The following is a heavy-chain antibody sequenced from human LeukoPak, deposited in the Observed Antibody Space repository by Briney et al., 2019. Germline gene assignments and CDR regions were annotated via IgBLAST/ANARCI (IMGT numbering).Heavy chain of an antibody. D-gene: IGHD2-2*01. V-gene: IGHV3-21*01. J-gene: IGHJ6*02. Sequence: GGSLRLSCAASGFTFSSYSMNWVRQAPGKGLEWVSSISSSSSYIYYADSVKGRFTISRDNAKNPLYLQMNSLRAEDTAVYYCARDGTGCSSTSCYYYYGMDVWGQGTTVTVSS. CDR3: ARDGTGCSSTSCYYYYGMDV. CDR1: GFTFSSYS. CDR2: ISSSSSYI.